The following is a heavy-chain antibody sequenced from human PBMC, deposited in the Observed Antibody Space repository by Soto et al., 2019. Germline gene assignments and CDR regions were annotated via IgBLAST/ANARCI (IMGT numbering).Heavy chain of an antibody. CDR2: INHSGST. J-gene: IGHJ3*02. V-gene: IGHV4-30-2*01. D-gene: IGHD6-13*01. CDR3: ASIAAAVGAFDI. Sequence: PSETLSLTCAVSGGSISSGGYSWSWIRQPPGKGLEWIGEINHSGSTNYNPSLKSRVTISVDTSKNQFSLKLSSVTAADTAVYYCASIAAAVGAFDIWGQGTMVTVSS. CDR1: GGSISSGGYS.